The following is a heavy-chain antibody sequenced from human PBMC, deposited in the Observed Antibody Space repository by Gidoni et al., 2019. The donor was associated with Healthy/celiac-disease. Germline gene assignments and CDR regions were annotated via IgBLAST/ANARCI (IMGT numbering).Heavy chain of an antibody. D-gene: IGHD2-15*01. CDR2: ISYDGSNK. V-gene: IGHV3-30*04. CDR3: ARGGVVVVAATPGAFDI. J-gene: IGHJ3*02. CDR1: GFPFSSYA. Sequence: QVQLVESGGGVVQPGRSLSLSCAASGFPFSSYAMHWVRQAPGKGLEWVAVISYDGSNKYYADSVKGRFTISRDNSKNTLYLQMNSLRAEDTAVYYCARGGVVVVAATPGAFDIWGQGTMVTVSS.